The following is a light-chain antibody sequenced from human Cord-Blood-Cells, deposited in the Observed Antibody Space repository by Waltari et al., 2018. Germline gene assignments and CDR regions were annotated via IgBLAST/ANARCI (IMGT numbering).Light chain of an antibody. Sequence: SYELTQPPSVSVSPGQTARITCSGNDLPKKNANWYQQKSGQAPVLVIYEDSKRPSGIPERFSGSSSGTMATLTISGAQVEDEADYYCYSTDSSGNHRVFGGGTKLTVL. CDR3: YSTDSSGNHRV. V-gene: IGLV3-10*01. CDR1: DLPKKN. J-gene: IGLJ3*02. CDR2: EDS.